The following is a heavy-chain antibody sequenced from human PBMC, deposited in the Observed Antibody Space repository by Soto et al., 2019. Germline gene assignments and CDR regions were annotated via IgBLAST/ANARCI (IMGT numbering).Heavy chain of an antibody. D-gene: IGHD6-19*01. CDR1: GGSISRNY. J-gene: IGHJ4*02. CDR2: VYYTGST. CDR3: AGERQQGLASGFDY. Sequence: QVQLQESGPGLVRPSETLSLTCTVSGGSISRNYWTWIRQPPGKGLEWIGYVYYTGSTNYNPSLKSRATXXVXTXXNPCSLKLSAVTAADTAVSYWAGERQQGLASGFDYWGQGTLVTVSS. V-gene: IGHV4-59*01.